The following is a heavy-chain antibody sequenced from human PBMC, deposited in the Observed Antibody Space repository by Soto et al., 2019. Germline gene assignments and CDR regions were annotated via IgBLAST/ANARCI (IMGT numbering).Heavy chain of an antibody. Sequence: PSETLSLTCTVSGGSISSYYWSWIRQPPGKGLEWIGYIYYSGSTNYNPSLKSRVTISVDTSKNQFSLKLSSVTAADTAVYYCARVIAAAGTSHFDYWGQGTLVTVSS. CDR2: IYYSGST. J-gene: IGHJ4*02. D-gene: IGHD6-13*01. CDR1: GGSISSYY. V-gene: IGHV4-59*01. CDR3: ARVIAAAGTSHFDY.